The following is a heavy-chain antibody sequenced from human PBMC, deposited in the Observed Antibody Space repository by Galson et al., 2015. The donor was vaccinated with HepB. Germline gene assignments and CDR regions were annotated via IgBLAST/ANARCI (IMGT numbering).Heavy chain of an antibody. Sequence: ETLSLTCTVSGGSLSAYYWTWIRQPPGKGLEWIGYIFYSGSTDYNPSLKSRVTISVDTSKSQFSLKLRSVTPADTAVYYCARVSRNKSGSYHRRGAFDIWGQGTLVTVSS. D-gene: IGHD3-22*01. CDR2: IFYSGST. CDR3: ARVSRNKSGSYHRRGAFDI. CDR1: GGSLSAYY. J-gene: IGHJ3*02. V-gene: IGHV4-59*12.